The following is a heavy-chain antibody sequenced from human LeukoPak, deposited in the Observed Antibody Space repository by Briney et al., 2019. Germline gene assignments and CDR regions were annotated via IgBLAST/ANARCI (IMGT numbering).Heavy chain of an antibody. V-gene: IGHV3-15*07. CDR3: ITPLPYSAQ. J-gene: IGHJ4*02. Sequence: GGSLRLSCAASGFTFSNAWMNWVRQAPGRGLEWGGRIKSKTDGGTTDYAAPVKGRFTISRDDSKNTLYLQMNSLKTEDTAVYYCITPLPYSAQGGQGTLVTVSS. D-gene: IGHD2-21*01. CDR2: IKSKTDGGTT. CDR1: GFTFSNAW.